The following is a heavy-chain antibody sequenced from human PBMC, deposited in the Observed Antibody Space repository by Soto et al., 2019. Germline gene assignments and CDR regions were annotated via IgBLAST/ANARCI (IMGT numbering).Heavy chain of an antibody. J-gene: IGHJ5*02. CDR2: IVVGTGDT. Sequence: SVKVSCKTSGFTLGNCAIQWVRQARGHRLEWIGWIVVGTGDTNYARNFQERVTFTRDLSTSTAYMELDSLISDDTAVYYCAADLEPTDPYKWIDPWG. D-gene: IGHD1-1*01. V-gene: IGHV1-58*02. CDR3: AADLEPTDPYKWIDP. CDR1: GFTLGNCA.